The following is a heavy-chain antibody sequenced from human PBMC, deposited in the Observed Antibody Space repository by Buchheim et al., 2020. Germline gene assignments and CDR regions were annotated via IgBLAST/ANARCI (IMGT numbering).Heavy chain of an antibody. D-gene: IGHD3-3*01. Sequence: QVQLQQWGAGLLKPSETLSLTCAVYGGSFSGYYWSWIRQPPGKGLEWIGEINHSGSTNYNPSLKSRVTISVDTSKNQFSLQLSSVTAADTAVYYCARAPGFYDFWSGYRYGMDVWGQGTT. CDR2: INHSGST. J-gene: IGHJ6*02. V-gene: IGHV4-34*01. CDR3: ARAPGFYDFWSGYRYGMDV. CDR1: GGSFSGYY.